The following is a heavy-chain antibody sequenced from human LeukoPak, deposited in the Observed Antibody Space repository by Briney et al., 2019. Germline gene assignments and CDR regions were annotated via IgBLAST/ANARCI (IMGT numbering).Heavy chain of an antibody. J-gene: IGHJ6*04. CDR3: AKDAVGSSGTKYYYYGMDV. Sequence: GGSLRLSCEASGFTFSSYAMSWVRQAPGKGLEWVSAISGSGGSTYYADSVKGRFTISRDNSKNTLYLQMNSLRAEDTAVYYCAKDAVGSSGTKYYYYGMDVWGKGTTVTVSS. V-gene: IGHV3-23*01. D-gene: IGHD3-22*01. CDR1: GFTFSSYA. CDR2: ISGSGGST.